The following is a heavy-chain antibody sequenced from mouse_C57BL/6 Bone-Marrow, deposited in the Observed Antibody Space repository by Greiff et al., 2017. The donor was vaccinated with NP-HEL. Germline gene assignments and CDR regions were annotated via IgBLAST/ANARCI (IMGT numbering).Heavy chain of an antibody. Sequence: VQLQQSGPELVKPGASVKISCKASGYTFTDYYMNWVKQSHGKSLEWIGDINPNNGGTSYNQKFKGKATLTVDKSSSTAYMELRSLTSEDSAVYYCARSSTAQSYFDYWGQGTTLTVSS. CDR1: GYTFTDYY. J-gene: IGHJ2*01. V-gene: IGHV1-26*01. D-gene: IGHD3-2*02. CDR3: ARSSTAQSYFDY. CDR2: INPNNGGT.